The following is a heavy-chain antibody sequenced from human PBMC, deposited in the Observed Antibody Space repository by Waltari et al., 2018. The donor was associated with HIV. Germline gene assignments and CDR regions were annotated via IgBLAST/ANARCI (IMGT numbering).Heavy chain of an antibody. CDR2: SRCSGENR. D-gene: IGHD6-13*01. V-gene: IGHV3-23*01. CDR3: TKDPVTAVGNINWFDP. J-gene: IGHJ5*02. Sequence: EVQLLESGGGLVQPGGSLRLSCRASGFSFSIYAMNWVRQAPGEGLGWVSGSRCSGENRYYADSVKGRFTISRENSKNKVFLQMKSLRPEDTAFYYCTKDPVTAVGNINWFDPWGQGTLVTVSS. CDR1: GFSFSIYA.